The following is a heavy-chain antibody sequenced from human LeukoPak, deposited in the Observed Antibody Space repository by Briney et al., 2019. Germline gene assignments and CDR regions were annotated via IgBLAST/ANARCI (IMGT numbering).Heavy chain of an antibody. D-gene: IGHD6-13*01. V-gene: IGHV1-2*02. CDR3: AASSSWYVPFYY. CDR2: INPNSGGT. J-gene: IGHJ4*02. Sequence: ASVKVSCKASGYTFTGYYMHWVRQAPGQGLEWMGWINPNSGGTNYAQKLQGRDTMTRDTSISTAYMELSRLRSDDTAVYYCAASSSWYVPFYYSGEGTLVTVS. CDR1: GYTFTGYY.